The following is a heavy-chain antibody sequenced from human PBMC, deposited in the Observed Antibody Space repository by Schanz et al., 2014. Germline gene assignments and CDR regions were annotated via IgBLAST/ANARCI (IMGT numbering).Heavy chain of an antibody. D-gene: IGHD3-16*01. CDR1: GFIFRNYA. CDR2: MSYDGTNK. CDR3: ASLYLGGRIDY. V-gene: IGHV3-30*14. J-gene: IGHJ4*02. Sequence: QVQLVESGGGVVQPGRSLRLSCAASGFIFRNYAMHWVRQAPGKGLEWVAMMSYDGTNKNYADSVKGGFTISRDNSKNTLYLQMHSLRLEVTAVYYCASLYLGGRIDYWGQGTLVTVSS.